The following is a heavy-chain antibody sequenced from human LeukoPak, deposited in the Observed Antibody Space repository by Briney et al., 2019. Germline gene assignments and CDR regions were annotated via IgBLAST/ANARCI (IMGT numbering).Heavy chain of an antibody. J-gene: IGHJ4*02. CDR1: GGSFSGYY. Sequence: SETLSLTCAVYGGSFSGYYWSWIRQPPGKGLEWIGEINHSGSTNYNPSLKSRVTISVDTSKNQFSLKLSSVTAADTAVYYCGAGGWFPVDYWGQGTLVTVSS. CDR3: GAGGWFPVDY. D-gene: IGHD6-19*01. V-gene: IGHV4-34*03. CDR2: INHSGST.